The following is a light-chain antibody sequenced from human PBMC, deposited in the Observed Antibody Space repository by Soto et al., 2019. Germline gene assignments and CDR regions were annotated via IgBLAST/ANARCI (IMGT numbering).Light chain of an antibody. CDR2: DAS. V-gene: IGKV3-11*01. CDR3: QQRSNWPPGSWT. CDR1: QSVSSN. Sequence: ETVITQSPSTLSVSPGERATLPCRASQSVSSNLAWYQQKPGQAPRLLIYDASNRATGIPARFSGSGSGTDFTLTISSLEPEDFAVYYCQQRSNWPPGSWTFGQGTKVDI. J-gene: IGKJ1*01.